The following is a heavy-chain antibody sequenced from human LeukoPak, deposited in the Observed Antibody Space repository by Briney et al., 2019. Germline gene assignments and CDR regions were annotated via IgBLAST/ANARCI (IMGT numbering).Heavy chain of an antibody. CDR1: GFTFSSYS. Sequence: PGGSLRLSCAASGFTFSSYSMNWVRQAPGKGLEWVSSISSSSSYIYYADSVKGRFTISRDNVKNSLYLQMNSLRAEDTAVYYCARGSSSGWYFDYWGQGTLVTVSS. V-gene: IGHV3-21*01. CDR2: ISSSSSYI. CDR3: ARGSSSGWYFDY. J-gene: IGHJ4*02. D-gene: IGHD6-19*01.